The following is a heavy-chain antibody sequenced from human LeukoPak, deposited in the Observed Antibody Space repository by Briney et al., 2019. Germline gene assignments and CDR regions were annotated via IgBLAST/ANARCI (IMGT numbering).Heavy chain of an antibody. CDR1: GGSIRSDY. V-gene: IGHV4-59*01. J-gene: IGHJ4*02. CDR3: ASGRTRTGDKSLPFDY. CDR2: VHHSGTT. Sequence: SETLSLTCSVSGGSIRSDYWSWLRQPPGKGLEWIGYVHHSGTTNYNPSLKSRVTISLDTSKNQFSLRLTSVTAADTGVYYCASGRTRTGDKSLPFDYWGQGTLVTVSS. D-gene: IGHD7-27*01.